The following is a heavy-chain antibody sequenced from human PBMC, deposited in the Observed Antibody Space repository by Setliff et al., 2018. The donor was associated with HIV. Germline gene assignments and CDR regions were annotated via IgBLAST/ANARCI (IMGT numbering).Heavy chain of an antibody. D-gene: IGHD3-22*01. CDR2: MYPGTSTT. J-gene: IGHJ5*02. V-gene: IGHV5-51*01. Sequence: GESLKISCQGSGYSFSTYWIGWVRQMPGKGLEWMGIMYPGTSTTKYSPSFQGQVTISADKSIGTAYLQWNSLKASDTALYFCARAPNSPYYSNFWYADHWGQGTLVTVSS. CDR1: GYSFSTYW. CDR3: ARAPNSPYYSNFWYADH.